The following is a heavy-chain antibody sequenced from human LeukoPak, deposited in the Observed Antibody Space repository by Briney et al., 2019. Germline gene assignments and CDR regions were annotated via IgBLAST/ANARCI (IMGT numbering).Heavy chain of an antibody. CDR3: ARDRSRWSIAPDADV. CDR1: GFAFNDYW. J-gene: IGHJ6*02. V-gene: IGHV3-74*01. CDR2: INSDGSRT. Sequence: GGSLGLSCAASGFAFNDYWMNWVRQVPGKGLMWVARINSDGSRTTYADPVKGRFTVSRDNAKNTLYLQMNSLRAEDTAVYYCARDRSRWSIAPDADVWGQGTTVTVSS. D-gene: IGHD2-15*01.